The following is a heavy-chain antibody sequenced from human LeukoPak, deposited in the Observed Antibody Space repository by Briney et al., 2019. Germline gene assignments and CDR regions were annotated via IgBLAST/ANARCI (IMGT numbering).Heavy chain of an antibody. CDR3: ARNVYYYYGMDV. D-gene: IGHD3-10*02. CDR2: INHSGST. J-gene: IGHJ6*02. Sequence: SETLSLTCAVYGGSFSGYYWSWTRQPPGKGLEGIGEINHSGSTNYNPSLKSRVTISVDTSKNQFSLKLSSVTAADTAVYYCARNVYYYYGMDVWGQGTTVTVSS. V-gene: IGHV4-34*01. CDR1: GGSFSGYY.